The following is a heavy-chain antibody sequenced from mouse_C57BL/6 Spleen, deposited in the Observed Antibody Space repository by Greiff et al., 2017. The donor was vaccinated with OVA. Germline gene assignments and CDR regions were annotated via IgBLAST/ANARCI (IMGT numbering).Heavy chain of an antibody. J-gene: IGHJ4*01. Sequence: VKLMESGAELVRPGASVTLSCKASGYTFTDYEMHWVKQTPVHGLEWIGAIDPETGGTAYNQKFKGKAILTADKSSSTAYMELRSLTSEDSAVYYCTRSYGYDPYAMDYWGQGTSVTVSS. CDR2: IDPETGGT. V-gene: IGHV1-15*01. D-gene: IGHD2-2*01. CDR1: GYTFTDYE. CDR3: TRSYGYDPYAMDY.